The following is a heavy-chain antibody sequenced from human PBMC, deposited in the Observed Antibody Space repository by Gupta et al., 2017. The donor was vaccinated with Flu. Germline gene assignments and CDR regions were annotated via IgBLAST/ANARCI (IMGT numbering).Heavy chain of an antibody. CDR1: GFTFRDYL. J-gene: IGHJ6*02. D-gene: IGHD1-20*01. Sequence: QVQLVESGGGLVKPGGSLRLSCAASGFTFRDYLMTWVRQAPGKGLEWLSYITGDSIDTYYADSVKGRFTISRDNAKNLLFLQMDSXRXEDTAVXYCAREYNTAWYDYGMDVWGQGTTVIVSS. CDR3: AREYNTAWYDYGMDV. CDR2: ITGDSIDT. V-gene: IGHV3-11*05.